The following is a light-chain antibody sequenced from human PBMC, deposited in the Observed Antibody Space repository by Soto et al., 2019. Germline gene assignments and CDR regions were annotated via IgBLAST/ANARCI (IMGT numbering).Light chain of an antibody. Sequence: DIVMTQSPESLAVSLGESATINCKSSQTVLYSTDNRNYLAWHQQKPGQPPKLLIFWASTRESGVPDRFSGSGSGTDFTLTISSLQAEDVAVYYCQHYHTPPDTFGQGTKLEIK. CDR1: QTVLYSTDNRNY. V-gene: IGKV4-1*01. CDR2: WAS. CDR3: QHYHTPPDT. J-gene: IGKJ2*01.